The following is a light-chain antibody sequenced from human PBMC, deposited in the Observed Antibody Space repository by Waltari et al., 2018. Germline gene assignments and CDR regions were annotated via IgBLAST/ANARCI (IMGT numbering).Light chain of an antibody. Sequence: EIILTQSPGTLSLSPGERATLSCRASQSISRPLAWYQQKPGQAPRLLIYDASTRATGIPDRFSGSGYGTDFSLTISRLEPEDSAVYYCQHYVRLPATFGQGTKVEIK. CDR1: QSISRP. CDR2: DAS. J-gene: IGKJ1*01. CDR3: QHYVRLPAT. V-gene: IGKV3-20*01.